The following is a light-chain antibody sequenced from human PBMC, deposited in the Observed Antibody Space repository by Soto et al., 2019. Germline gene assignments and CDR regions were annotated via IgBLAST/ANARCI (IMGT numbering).Light chain of an antibody. J-gene: IGKJ3*01. CDR2: GAS. V-gene: IGKV3-15*01. CDR3: QQANSFPFT. CDR1: QRVSSN. Sequence: EIVMTQSPATLSVSPGDRATLSCRASQRVSSNLAWYQQKPGQAPRLLIYGASTRATGVPARFSGSGSGTDFTLTISSLQPEDFATYYCQQANSFPFTFGPGTKVDIK.